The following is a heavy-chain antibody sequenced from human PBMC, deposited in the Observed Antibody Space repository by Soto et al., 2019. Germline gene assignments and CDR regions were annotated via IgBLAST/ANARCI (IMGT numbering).Heavy chain of an antibody. Sequence: ASVKVSCKASGYTFTSYDINWVRQATGQGLEWMGWMNPNSGNTGYAQKFQGRVTMTRNTSISTAYMELSSLRSEDTAVYYCVRDYVLRYFDWLLPSKFYYYYYGMDVWGQGTTVTVSS. D-gene: IGHD3-9*01. CDR3: VRDYVLRYFDWLLPSKFYYYYYGMDV. J-gene: IGHJ6*02. V-gene: IGHV1-8*01. CDR2: MNPNSGNT. CDR1: GYTFTSYD.